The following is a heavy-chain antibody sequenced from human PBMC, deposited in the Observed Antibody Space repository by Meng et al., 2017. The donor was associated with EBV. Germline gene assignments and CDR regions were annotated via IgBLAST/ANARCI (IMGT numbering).Heavy chain of an antibody. D-gene: IGHD6-13*01. CDR1: GGTFSSYA. CDR2: IIPIFGTA. Sequence: QEELVQAVAEVEKAGCSVKVSCKASGGTFSSYAISWVRQGPGQGLEWMGGIIPIFGTANYAQKFQGRVTITADKSTSTAYMELSSLRSEDTAVYYCARAEIAAAGRLDYWGQGTLVTVSS. CDR3: ARAEIAAAGRLDY. J-gene: IGHJ4*02. V-gene: IGHV1-69*06.